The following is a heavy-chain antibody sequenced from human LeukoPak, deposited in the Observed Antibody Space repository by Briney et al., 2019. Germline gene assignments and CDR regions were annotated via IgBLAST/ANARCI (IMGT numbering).Heavy chain of an antibody. D-gene: IGHD3-10*01. J-gene: IGHJ6*03. CDR2: IRYDGSNT. CDR1: GFNFIYYG. CDR3: AKDPTYYYGSGSSLKYYYYYYMDV. V-gene: IGHV3-30*02. Sequence: GGSLRLSCVASGFNFIYYGMYWVRQAPGKGLEWVAFIRYDGSNTYYVDSVKGRFTISRDKNTLYLQMNSLRAEDTAVYYCAKDPTYYYGSGSSLKYYYYYYMDVWGKGTTVTISS.